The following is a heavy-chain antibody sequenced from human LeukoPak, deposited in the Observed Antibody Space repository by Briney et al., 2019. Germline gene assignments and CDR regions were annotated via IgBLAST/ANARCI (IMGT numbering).Heavy chain of an antibody. CDR1: GGTFSSYA. D-gene: IGHD3-22*01. J-gene: IGHJ5*02. Sequence: SVKVSCKASGGTFSSYAISWVRQAPGQGLEWMGGIIPIFGTANYAQKFQGRVTITADESTSTAYMGLSSLRSEDTAVYYCTTYYYDSSGYPRRFDPWGQGTLVTVSS. CDR2: IIPIFGTA. CDR3: TTYYYDSSGYPRRFDP. V-gene: IGHV1-69*13.